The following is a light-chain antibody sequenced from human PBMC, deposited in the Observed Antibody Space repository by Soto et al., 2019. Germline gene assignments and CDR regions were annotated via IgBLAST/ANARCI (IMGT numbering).Light chain of an antibody. CDR2: DTS. V-gene: IGKV1D-12*01. J-gene: IGKJ3*01. CDR3: QQANSFPFT. CDR1: QGIDTW. Sequence: DIQMTQSPSSVSASVGDRVTITCRASQGIDTWLAWFQQKPGEAPSLLVYDTSSLQSGVPSRFSGSRSGTLFTLPISSLQHEDFATYFCQQANSFPFTFGHGTKVDIK.